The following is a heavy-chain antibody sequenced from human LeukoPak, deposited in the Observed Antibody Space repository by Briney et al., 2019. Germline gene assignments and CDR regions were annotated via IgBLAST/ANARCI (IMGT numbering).Heavy chain of an antibody. J-gene: IGHJ4*02. CDR3: ASGGDSSSWYPVFDY. V-gene: IGHV4-39*01. D-gene: IGHD6-13*01. CDR2: IYYSGST. CDR1: GGSISSSSYY. Sequence: SETLSLTCTVSGGSISSSSYYWGWIRQPPGKGLEWIGSIYYSGSTYYNPSLKSRVTISVDTSKNQFSLKLSSVTAADTAVYYCASGGDSSSWYPVFDYWGQGTLVTVSS.